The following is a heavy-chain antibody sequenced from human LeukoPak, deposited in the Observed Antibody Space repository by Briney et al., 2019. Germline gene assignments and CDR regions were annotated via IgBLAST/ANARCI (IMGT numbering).Heavy chain of an antibody. CDR2: ISSSSSTI. J-gene: IGHJ4*02. CDR1: GFTFSSYS. D-gene: IGHD1-14*01. V-gene: IGHV3-48*01. CDR3: ARHKNQAYFDY. Sequence: GGSLRLSCAASGFTFSSYSMNWVRQAPGKGLEWVSYISSSSSTIYYADSVKGRFTISRDNAKNSLYLQMNSLRAEDTAVYYCARHKNQAYFDYWGQGTLVTVSS.